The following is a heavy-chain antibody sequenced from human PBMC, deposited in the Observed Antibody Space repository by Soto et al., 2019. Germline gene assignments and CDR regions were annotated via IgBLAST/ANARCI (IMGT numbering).Heavy chain of an antibody. D-gene: IGHD6-19*01. CDR1: GYTFNDYG. CDR3: AREEGISDWHAFDY. Sequence: ASVKVSCKASGYTFNDYGSSWVRQAPGQGLEWMGWISTYNGNTIYAQKIQGRVTMTTDTSTSTAYVELRSLSSDDTAVYYCAREEGISDWHAFDYWG. V-gene: IGHV1-18*04. J-gene: IGHJ4*01. CDR2: ISTYNGNT.